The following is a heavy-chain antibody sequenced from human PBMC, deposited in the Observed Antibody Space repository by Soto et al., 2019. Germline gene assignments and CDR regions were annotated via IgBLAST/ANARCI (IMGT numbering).Heavy chain of an antibody. Sequence: EVQLVESVGGLVQPGGSLRLSCAASGFTFSNYWMHWVRQAPGKGLVWVARIKYDGSATNYADSVQGRFTISRDNAERTMYQQRNNLIAEDTAVYYGARGSRGAYSLDYWGQGAPVTVSS. J-gene: IGHJ4*02. V-gene: IGHV3-74*01. CDR3: ARGSRGAYSLDY. CDR2: IKYDGSAT. CDR1: GFTFSNYW. D-gene: IGHD1-26*01.